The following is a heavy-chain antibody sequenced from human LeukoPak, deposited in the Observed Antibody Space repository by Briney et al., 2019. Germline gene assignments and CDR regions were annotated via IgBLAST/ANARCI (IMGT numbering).Heavy chain of an antibody. Sequence: GGSPRLSCAASGFTVSSNYMSWVRQAPGKGLEWVSVIYSGGSTYYADSVKGRFTISRDNSENTLYLQMNSLRAEDTAVYYCARDLSVGSSWASDAFDIWGQGTMVTVSS. J-gene: IGHJ3*02. V-gene: IGHV3-66*02. CDR3: ARDLSVGSSWASDAFDI. CDR2: IYSGGST. D-gene: IGHD6-13*01. CDR1: GFTVSSNY.